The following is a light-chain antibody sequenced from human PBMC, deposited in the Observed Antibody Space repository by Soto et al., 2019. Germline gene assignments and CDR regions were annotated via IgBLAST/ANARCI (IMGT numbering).Light chain of an antibody. CDR2: DAS. Sequence: ESGLTQSPATLSLSPGERATLSCRASQSVSSYLAWYQQKPGQAPRLLIYDASNRATGIPDRFSGSGSGTDFTLTISRLEPEDFAVYYCHQYDTSPRTFGQGTKVDIK. CDR1: QSVSSY. CDR3: HQYDTSPRT. V-gene: IGKV3-20*01. J-gene: IGKJ1*01.